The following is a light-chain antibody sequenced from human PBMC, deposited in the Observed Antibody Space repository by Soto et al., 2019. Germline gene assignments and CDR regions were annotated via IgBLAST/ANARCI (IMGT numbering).Light chain of an antibody. J-gene: IGKJ4*01. CDR1: QTIGRNY. CDR3: QQYASSPPLT. CDR2: GTS. V-gene: IGKV3-20*01. Sequence: EIVLTQSPGTLSLSPGETATLSCRASQTIGRNYLAWYQQKPGQAPMLLIFGTSTRATGIPDRFSGSGSGTNFTLSISRLEPEDFAAYYCQQYASSPPLTFGGGTKVEIK.